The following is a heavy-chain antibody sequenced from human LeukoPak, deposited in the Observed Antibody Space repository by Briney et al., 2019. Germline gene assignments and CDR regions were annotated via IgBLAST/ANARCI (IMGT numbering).Heavy chain of an antibody. J-gene: IGHJ3*02. CDR1: GGSFSGYY. D-gene: IGHD3-22*01. CDR2: INHSGST. CDR3: ARDHVTMIVARSDAFDI. Sequence: PSETLSLTCAVYGGSFSGYYWSWIRQPPGKGLEWIGEINHSGSTNYNPSLKSRVTISVDTSKNQFSLKLSSVTAADTAVYYCARDHVTMIVARSDAFDIWGQGTMVTVSS. V-gene: IGHV4-34*01.